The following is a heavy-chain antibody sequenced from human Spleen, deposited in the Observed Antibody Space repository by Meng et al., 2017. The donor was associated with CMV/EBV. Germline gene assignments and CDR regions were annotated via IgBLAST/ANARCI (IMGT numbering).Heavy chain of an antibody. J-gene: IGHJ6*02. V-gene: IGHV4-59*01. CDR3: ASSNILTGYPYYYYGMDV. CDR2: IYYSGST. D-gene: IGHD3-9*01. Sequence: SETLSLTCTVSGGSISSYYWSWIRQPPGKGLEWIGYIYYSGSTNYNPSLKSRVTISVDTSKNQFSLKLSSVTAADTAVYYCASSNILTGYPYYYYGMDVWGQGTTVTVS. CDR1: GGSISSYY.